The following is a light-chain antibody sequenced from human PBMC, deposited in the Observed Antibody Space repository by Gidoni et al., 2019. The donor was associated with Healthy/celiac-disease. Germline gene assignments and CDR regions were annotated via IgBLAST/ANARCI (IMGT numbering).Light chain of an antibody. Sequence: DIVLTQSPGTLSLSPGERATLSCRASQSVSSSYLAWYQQKPGQAPRLLNYGASSRATGIPDRFSGSGSGTDFTLTISRLEPEVFAVYYCQQYGSSPLTFGGGTKVEIK. V-gene: IGKV3-20*01. CDR1: QSVSSSY. J-gene: IGKJ4*01. CDR3: QQYGSSPLT. CDR2: GAS.